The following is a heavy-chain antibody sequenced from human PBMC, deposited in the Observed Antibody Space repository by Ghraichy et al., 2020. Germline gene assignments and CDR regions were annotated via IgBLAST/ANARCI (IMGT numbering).Heavy chain of an antibody. V-gene: IGHV4-4*07. Sequence: SETLSLTCTVSGGSIDNYCWTWIRQSAGKGLEYIGRVHTGGITRYNPSLESRVTMSLDTSKNQFSLRLTSVTAADTAIYYCARGLDSRVDWNFFDHWGQGTLVHVSP. D-gene: IGHD1-7*01. CDR3: ARGLDSRVDWNFFDH. CDR2: VHTGGIT. J-gene: IGHJ5*02. CDR1: GGSIDNYC.